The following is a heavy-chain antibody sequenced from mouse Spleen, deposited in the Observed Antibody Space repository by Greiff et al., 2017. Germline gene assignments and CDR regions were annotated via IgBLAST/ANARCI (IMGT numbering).Heavy chain of an antibody. CDR2: INPSTGGT. D-gene: IGHD2-10*02. Sequence: VQLQQSGPELVKPGASVKISCKASGYSFTGYYMNWVKQSPEKSLEWIGEINPSTGGTTYNQKFKAKATLTVDKSSSTAYMQLKSLTSEDSAVYYCARSEGYGKGFAYWGQGTLVTVSA. J-gene: IGHJ3*01. CDR1: GYSFTGYY. CDR3: ARSEGYGKGFAY. V-gene: IGHV1-42*01.